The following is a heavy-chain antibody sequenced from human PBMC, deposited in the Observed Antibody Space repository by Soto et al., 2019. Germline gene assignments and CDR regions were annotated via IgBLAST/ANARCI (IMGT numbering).Heavy chain of an antibody. CDR3: ARDLNGDQYFEF. Sequence: DVQLVKSGGGLIQPGGSLRLSCAASGITATNGHMSWVRQAPGKGLEWVSVIYSDDNTYYADSVKGRFTISRDTSKNTVYLQMHSLRAEDTAVYYCARDLNGDQYFEFWDQGSLVTVSS. V-gene: IGHV3-53*01. CDR1: GITATNGH. D-gene: IGHD3-9*01. J-gene: IGHJ4*02. CDR2: IYSDDNT.